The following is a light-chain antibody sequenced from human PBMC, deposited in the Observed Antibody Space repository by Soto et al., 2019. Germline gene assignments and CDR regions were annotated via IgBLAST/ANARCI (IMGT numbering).Light chain of an antibody. Sequence: EIVLTQSPGTLSLSPGERATLSCRASQSVISSYLAWYQQKPGQAPRLLMYGASSRATGIPERFSGTGSGTDFTLTISRLEPEDFAVYYCQQYGSSPRTFGQGTKVDIK. CDR1: QSVISSY. V-gene: IGKV3-20*01. CDR2: GAS. J-gene: IGKJ1*01. CDR3: QQYGSSPRT.